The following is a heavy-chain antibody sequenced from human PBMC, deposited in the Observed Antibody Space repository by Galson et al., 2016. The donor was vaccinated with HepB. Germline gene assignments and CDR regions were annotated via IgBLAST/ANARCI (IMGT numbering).Heavy chain of an antibody. V-gene: IGHV3-64*04. CDR3: ARVSVSVADLSTNYYYGMDV. CDR1: GFTFNHYA. CDR2: VSADGFAT. J-gene: IGHJ6*02. Sequence: SLRLSCAASGFTFNHYALHWVRQAPGKGLEYVSTVSADGFATYYADSVKGGFTISRDNSKNTQYLQMNSLRAEDTAVYYCARVSVSVADLSTNYYYGMDVWSQGTTVTVSS. D-gene: IGHD3-16*02.